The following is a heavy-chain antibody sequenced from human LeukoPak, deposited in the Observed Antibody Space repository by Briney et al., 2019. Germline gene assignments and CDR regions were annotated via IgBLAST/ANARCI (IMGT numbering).Heavy chain of an antibody. CDR2: INPNSGGT. Sequence: GASVKVSCKASGYTFTGYYMHWVRQAPGRGLERMGWINPNSGGTNYAQKFQGRVTMTRDTSISTAYMELSRLRSDDTAVYYCAREFRSGIAAAGSYYFDYWGQGTLVTVSS. V-gene: IGHV1-2*02. J-gene: IGHJ4*02. CDR1: GYTFTGYY. CDR3: AREFRSGIAAAGSYYFDY. D-gene: IGHD6-13*01.